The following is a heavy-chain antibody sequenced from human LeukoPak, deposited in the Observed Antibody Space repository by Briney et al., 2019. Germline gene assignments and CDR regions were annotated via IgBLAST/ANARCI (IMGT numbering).Heavy chain of an antibody. CDR1: GYTFTSYG. D-gene: IGHD1-26*01. CDR3: ARGEIVGATKLKIMPDY. Sequence: ASVKVSCKASGYTFTSYGISWVRQAPGQGLEWMGRINPNSGGTNYAQKFQGRVTMTRDTSISTAYMELSRLRSDDTAVYYCARGEIVGATKLKIMPDYWGQGTLVTVSS. V-gene: IGHV1-2*06. J-gene: IGHJ4*02. CDR2: INPNSGGT.